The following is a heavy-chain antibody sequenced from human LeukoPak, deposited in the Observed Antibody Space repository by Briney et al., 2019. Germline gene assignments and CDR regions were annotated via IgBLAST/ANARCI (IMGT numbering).Heavy chain of an antibody. V-gene: IGHV3-30*04. Sequence: RSLRLSCEASGFSFRNYAMHWVRQAPGKGLECVATISYDGSNKYYGDSVKGRFTISRDNSRNTLYLQMNSLRAEDTAVYYCAREDDAFDIWGQGTMVTVSS. CDR1: GFSFRNYA. CDR2: ISYDGSNK. CDR3: AREDDAFDI. J-gene: IGHJ3*02.